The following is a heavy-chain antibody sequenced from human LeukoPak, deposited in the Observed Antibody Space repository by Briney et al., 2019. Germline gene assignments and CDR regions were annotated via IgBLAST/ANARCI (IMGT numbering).Heavy chain of an antibody. J-gene: IGHJ4*02. V-gene: IGHV2-5*01. CDR2: IYWNDDK. CDR1: GFSLSTSGVG. Sequence: SGPTLVNPTQTLTLTCTFSGFSLSTSGVGVGWIRQPPEKALEWLAVIYWNDDKRYSPSLKSRLAITKDTSKNQVVLTMTNMDPVDTATYYCAHFTTWEDHYHLLTAYYPAYWGQGTLVTVSS. CDR3: AHFTTWEDHYHLLTAYYPAY. D-gene: IGHD3-9*01.